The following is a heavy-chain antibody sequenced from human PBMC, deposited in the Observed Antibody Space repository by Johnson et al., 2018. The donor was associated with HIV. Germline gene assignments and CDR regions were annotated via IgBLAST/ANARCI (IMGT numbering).Heavy chain of an antibody. V-gene: IGHV3-66*01. CDR2: IYSGGST. Sequence: EVQLVESGGGVVQPGRSLRLSCAASGFTVSRNYMNWVRQAPGKGLEWVSVIYSGGSTYYADSVKGRFTISRDNSKNTLYLQMNSLRAEDTAVYYCVRDRGYYDRVDVFDIWGQGAMVTVSS. CDR1: GFTVSRNY. J-gene: IGHJ3*02. CDR3: VRDRGYYDRVDVFDI. D-gene: IGHD3-10*02.